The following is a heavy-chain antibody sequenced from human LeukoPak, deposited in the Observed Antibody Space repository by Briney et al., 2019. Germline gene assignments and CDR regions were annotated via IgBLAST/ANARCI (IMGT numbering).Heavy chain of an antibody. CDR3: ARGYDILTGYYFDY. CDR2: IYPSGST. Sequence: PSQTLSLTCAVSGGSISSGSYSWSWIRQPPGKGLEWIGYIYPSGSTYYNPSLKSRVTISVDRSKNQFSLKLSSVTAADTAVYYCARGYDILTGYYFDYWGQGTLVTVSS. D-gene: IGHD3-9*01. V-gene: IGHV4-30-2*01. CDR1: GGSISSGSYS. J-gene: IGHJ4*02.